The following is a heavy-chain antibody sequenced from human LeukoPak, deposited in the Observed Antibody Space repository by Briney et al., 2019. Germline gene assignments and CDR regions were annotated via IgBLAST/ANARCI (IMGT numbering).Heavy chain of an antibody. Sequence: PGGSLILSCAVSGFTLNDYAMHWVRQAPGKGLEWVSGISYNGGTIGFADSVKGRFTISRDNAKNSLYLQMNSLRAEDMALYYCAKDGCSGGSCYGRSALDIWGQGTMVTVSS. CDR1: GFTLNDYA. CDR2: ISYNGGTI. D-gene: IGHD2-15*01. J-gene: IGHJ3*02. CDR3: AKDGCSGGSCYGRSALDI. V-gene: IGHV3-9*03.